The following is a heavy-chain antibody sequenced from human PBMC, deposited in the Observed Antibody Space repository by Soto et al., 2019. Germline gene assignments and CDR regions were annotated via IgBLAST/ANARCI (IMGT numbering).Heavy chain of an antibody. J-gene: IGHJ4*02. CDR3: ARVRENSFDS. Sequence: QMQLQESGPGLVSPSQTLSLTCTVSGGSISSDGDYYRWSWIRQHPGKGLEWIGYIYDSGSPYYHPPLESRVTVSVDTSKNQFSLKLSSLTAADTAVYYCARVRENSFDSWGQGILVTVSS. CDR1: GGSISSDGDYYR. CDR2: IYDSGSP. V-gene: IGHV4-31*03.